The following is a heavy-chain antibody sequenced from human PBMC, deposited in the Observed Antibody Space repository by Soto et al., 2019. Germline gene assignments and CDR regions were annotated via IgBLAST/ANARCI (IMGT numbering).Heavy chain of an antibody. Sequence: PGGSLRLSCAASGFTFSSYGMHWVRQAPGKGLEWVAVISYDGSNKYYADSVKGRFTISRDNSKNTLYLQMNSLRAEDTAVYYCAKDSLTYDILTCPPGHWGQGTLVTVSS. J-gene: IGHJ4*02. V-gene: IGHV3-30*18. CDR2: ISYDGSNK. CDR3: AKDSLTYDILTCPPGH. D-gene: IGHD3-9*01. CDR1: GFTFSSYG.